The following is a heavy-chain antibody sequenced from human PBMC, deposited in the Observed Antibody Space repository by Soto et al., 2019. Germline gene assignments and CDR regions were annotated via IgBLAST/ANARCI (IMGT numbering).Heavy chain of an antibody. J-gene: IGHJ6*02. CDR1: GGSFIGNY. CDR3: ARGKYITMVRGGYYYYYGMDV. Sequence: AVYGGSFIGNYLTWRRQPPDKGLEWIGEINHSGSTNYNPSLKSRVTISVDTSKNQFSLKLSSVTAADTAVYYCARGKYITMVRGGYYYYYGMDVWGQGTTVTVSS. D-gene: IGHD3-10*01. CDR2: INHSGST. V-gene: IGHV4-34*01.